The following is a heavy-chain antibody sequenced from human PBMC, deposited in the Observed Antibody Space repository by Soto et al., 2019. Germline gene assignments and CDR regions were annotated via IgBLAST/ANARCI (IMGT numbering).Heavy chain of an antibody. Sequence: EVQLLESGGGLVQPGGSLRLSCAASGFTFSSYAMSWVRQAPGKGLEWVSAISGSGGSTYYADSVKGRFTISRDNSKNSLYLQMNSLRAEDTAVYYCAKDDYDILTAYYRYWGQGTLVTVSS. CDR2: ISGSGGST. CDR3: AKDDYDILTAYYRY. V-gene: IGHV3-23*01. D-gene: IGHD3-9*01. CDR1: GFTFSSYA. J-gene: IGHJ4*02.